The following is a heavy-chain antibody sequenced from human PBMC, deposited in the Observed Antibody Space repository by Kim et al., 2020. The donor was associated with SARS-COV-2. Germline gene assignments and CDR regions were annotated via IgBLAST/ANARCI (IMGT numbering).Heavy chain of an antibody. CDR2: VHPDASNT. V-gene: IGHV5-51*01. CDR3: ARHRAAGGSYYYGMDV. D-gene: IGHD3-10*01. J-gene: IGHJ6*02. CDR1: GYSFNEYW. Sequence: GESLKISCQTSGYSFNEYWIAWVRRMPGKGLEWMGIVHPDASNTIYCPSCQGHVTIFVDKSMTTAYLQWNSLKASDSATYYCARHRAAGGSYYYGMDVWGLGTTVTVSS.